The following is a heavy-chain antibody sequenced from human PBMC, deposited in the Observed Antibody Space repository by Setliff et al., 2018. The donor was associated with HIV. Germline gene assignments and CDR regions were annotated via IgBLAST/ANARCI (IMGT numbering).Heavy chain of an antibody. J-gene: IGHJ4*02. V-gene: IGHV1-69*13. CDR3: ASPRLDWSFSHFDY. CDR1: GGTFTSSA. D-gene: IGHD3-9*01. Sequence: SVKVSCKASGGTFTSSAISWVRQARGQGLEWMGAIIPHFDAPQYAQKFQGRVTITAGQSTSTAYMELSGLTSEDTAVYYCASPRLDWSFSHFDYWGQGTPVTVSS. CDR2: IIPHFDAP.